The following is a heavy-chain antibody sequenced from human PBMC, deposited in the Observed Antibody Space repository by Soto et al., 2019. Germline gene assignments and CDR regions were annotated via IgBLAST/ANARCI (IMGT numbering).Heavy chain of an antibody. CDR3: ASSVFVTENYYYYGMDV. D-gene: IGHD3-3*01. Sequence: PGGSLRLSCAASGFTVSSNYMSWVRQAPGKGLEWVSVIYSGGSTYYADSVKGRFTISRDNSKNTLYLQMNSLRAEDTAVYYCASSVFVTENYYYYGMDVWGQGTTVTVSS. J-gene: IGHJ6*02. CDR1: GFTVSSNY. V-gene: IGHV3-66*01. CDR2: IYSGGST.